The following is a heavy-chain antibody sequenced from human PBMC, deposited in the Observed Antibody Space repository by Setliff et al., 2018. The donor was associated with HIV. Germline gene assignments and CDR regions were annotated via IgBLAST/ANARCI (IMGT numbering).Heavy chain of an antibody. CDR3: AKAPLDSSSWYAYYFDY. Sequence: GSLRLSCAASGFTFSTYGMQWVRQAPGKGLEWVAFIRYDGSNQYYADSVKGRFTISRDNSKNTLYLQMNSLRAEDTAVYYCAKAPLDSSSWYAYYFDYWGQGTLVTVSS. CDR1: GFTFSTYG. J-gene: IGHJ4*02. D-gene: IGHD6-13*01. CDR2: IRYDGSNQ. V-gene: IGHV3-30*02.